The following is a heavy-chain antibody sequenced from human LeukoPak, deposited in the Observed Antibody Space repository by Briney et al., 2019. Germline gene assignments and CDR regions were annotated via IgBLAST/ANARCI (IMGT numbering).Heavy chain of an antibody. V-gene: IGHV3-15*01. CDR3: ARVDILTGPFDY. Sequence: GGSLRLSCAASGFTFSNAWMSWVRQAPGKGLEWVGRIKSKTDGGTTDYAAPVKGRFTISRDDSENTLYLQMNSLRAEDTAVYYCARVDILTGPFDYWGQGTLVTVSS. CDR2: IKSKTDGGTT. J-gene: IGHJ4*02. CDR1: GFTFSNAW. D-gene: IGHD3-9*01.